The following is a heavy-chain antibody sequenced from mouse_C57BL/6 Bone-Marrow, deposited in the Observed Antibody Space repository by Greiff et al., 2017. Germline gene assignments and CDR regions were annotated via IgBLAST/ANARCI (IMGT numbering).Heavy chain of an antibody. D-gene: IGHD1-1*01. Sequence: VKLMESGAELARPGASVKLSCKASGYTFTSYGISWVKQRTGQGLEWNGEIYPRSGNTYYNEKFKGKATLTADKSSSTVYMELRSLTSEDSAVYFCARSYYGSSYYVDYWGQGTTLTVSA. V-gene: IGHV1-81*01. J-gene: IGHJ2*01. CDR1: GYTFTSYG. CDR2: IYPRSGNT. CDR3: ARSYYGSSYYVDY.